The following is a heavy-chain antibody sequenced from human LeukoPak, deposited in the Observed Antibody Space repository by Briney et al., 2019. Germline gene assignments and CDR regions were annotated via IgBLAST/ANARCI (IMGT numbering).Heavy chain of an antibody. J-gene: IGHJ6*02. CDR3: ARDPTPKKDFWSGYFLAYYYYGMDV. V-gene: IGHV3-7*01. CDR1: GFTFSSYW. D-gene: IGHD3-3*01. CDR2: IKQDGSEK. Sequence: GGSLRLSCAASGFTFSSYWMSWVRQAPGKGLEWVANIKQDGSEKYYVDSVKGRFTISRDNAKSSLYLQMNSLRAEDTAVYYCARDPTPKKDFWSGYFLAYYYYGMDVWGQGTTVTVSS.